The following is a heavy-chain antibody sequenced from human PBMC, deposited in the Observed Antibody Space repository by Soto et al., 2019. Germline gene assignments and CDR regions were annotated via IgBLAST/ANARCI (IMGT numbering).Heavy chain of an antibody. Sequence: PGGSLRLSCAASGFTFSDHYMDWVRHAPGKGLEWVGRTRNKANSYTTEYAASVKGRFTISRDDSKDSLYFQMNSLRNEDTAVYFCARGSSSSRSTYYYGLDAWGQGTTVTVSS. CDR3: ARGSSSSRSTYYYGLDA. V-gene: IGHV3-72*01. CDR1: GFTFSDHY. J-gene: IGHJ6*02. CDR2: TRNKANSYTT. D-gene: IGHD6-6*01.